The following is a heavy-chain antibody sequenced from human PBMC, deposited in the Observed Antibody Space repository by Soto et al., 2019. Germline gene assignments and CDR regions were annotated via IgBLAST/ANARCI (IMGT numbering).Heavy chain of an antibody. V-gene: IGHV3-74*01. D-gene: IGHD3-10*01. CDR3: TRGPRPISTGTGAY. Sequence: SVGSLRLSCAASKFPLRSYTMHWVRQSPGKGLVWISRIYNDGTYSDYADSVRGRFTISRDNVNDTLYLQMNNLRAEDSGLYYCTRGPRPISTGTGAYWGQGTQVTVSS. J-gene: IGHJ4*02. CDR1: KFPLRSYT. CDR2: IYNDGTYS.